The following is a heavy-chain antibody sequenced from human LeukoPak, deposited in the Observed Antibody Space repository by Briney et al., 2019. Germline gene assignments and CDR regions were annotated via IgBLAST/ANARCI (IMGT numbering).Heavy chain of an antibody. Sequence: ASVKVSCKASGYTFTSYDISWVRQAPGQGLEWMGGIIPIFGTANYAQKFQGRVTITTDESTSTAYMELSSLRSEDTAVYYCARDGENCSSTSCYPYNWFDPWGQGTLVAVSS. V-gene: IGHV1-69*05. D-gene: IGHD2-2*01. CDR2: IIPIFGTA. J-gene: IGHJ5*02. CDR1: GYTFTSYD. CDR3: ARDGENCSSTSCYPYNWFDP.